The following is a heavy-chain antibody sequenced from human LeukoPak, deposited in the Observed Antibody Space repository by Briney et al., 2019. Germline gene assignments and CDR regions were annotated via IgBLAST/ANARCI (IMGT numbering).Heavy chain of an antibody. D-gene: IGHD2-2*01. CDR3: AKDTLLGYCSSTSCYD. J-gene: IGHJ4*02. V-gene: IGHV3-30*02. CDR1: GFTFSSYG. CDR2: IRYDGSNK. Sequence: GGSLRLSCAASGFTFSSYGMHWVRQAPGKGLEWVAFIRYDGSNKYYADSVKGRFTISRDNSKNTLYLQMNSPRAEDTAVYYCAKDTLLGYCSSTSCYDWGQGTLVTVSS.